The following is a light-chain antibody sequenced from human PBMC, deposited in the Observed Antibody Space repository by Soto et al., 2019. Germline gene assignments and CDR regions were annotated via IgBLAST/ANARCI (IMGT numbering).Light chain of an antibody. J-gene: IGKJ1*01. CDR3: QQYNNWPPT. V-gene: IGKV3-15*01. Sequence: EIVMTQFPATLSVSPGERATLSCSASQGVRSNLAWYQQKPGQAPRLLIYGASTRATGVPARFSGSGSGTECTLTISSLQSEDVAVYYCQQYNNWPPTLGQGTKVDI. CDR2: GAS. CDR1: QGVRSN.